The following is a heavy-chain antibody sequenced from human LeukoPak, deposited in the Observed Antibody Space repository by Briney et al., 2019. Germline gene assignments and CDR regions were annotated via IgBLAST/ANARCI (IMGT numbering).Heavy chain of an antibody. CDR1: GFTFSSYG. Sequence: PGGSLRLSCAASGFTFSSYGMSWVRQAPGKGLEWVSGISNSGGSTYYADSVKGRFTISRDNSKNTLYLQMNSLRAEDTAVYYCAKEEFQMATNFDYWGQGTLVTVSS. D-gene: IGHD5-24*01. CDR3: AKEEFQMATNFDY. J-gene: IGHJ4*02. CDR2: ISNSGGST. V-gene: IGHV3-23*01.